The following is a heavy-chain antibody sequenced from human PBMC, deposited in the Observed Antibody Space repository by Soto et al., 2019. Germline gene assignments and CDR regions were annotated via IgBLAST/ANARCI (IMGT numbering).Heavy chain of an antibody. J-gene: IGHJ4*02. Sequence: GGSLRLSCAASGFTFSSYAMHWVRQAPGKGLEWVAVISYDGSNKYYADSVKGRFTISRDNSKNTLYLQMNSLRAEDTAVYYCARPTRSYDILTAYYFEPFDYWGQGTLVTVS. CDR3: ARPTRSYDILTAYYFEPFDY. D-gene: IGHD3-9*01. CDR2: ISYDGSNK. CDR1: GFTFSSYA. V-gene: IGHV3-30-3*01.